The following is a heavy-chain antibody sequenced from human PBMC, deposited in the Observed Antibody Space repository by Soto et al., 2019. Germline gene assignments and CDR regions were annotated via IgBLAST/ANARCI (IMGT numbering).Heavy chain of an antibody. CDR3: ATRTGSILTGYGMDV. Sequence: LETLSLTCTVSGGSISSSSYYWGWIRQPPGKGLEWIGSIYYSGSTYYNPSLKSRVTISVDTSKNQFSLKLSSVTAADTAVYYCATRTGSILTGYGMDVWGQGTTVTVSS. CDR1: GGSISSSSYY. J-gene: IGHJ6*02. D-gene: IGHD3-9*01. V-gene: IGHV4-39*01. CDR2: IYYSGST.